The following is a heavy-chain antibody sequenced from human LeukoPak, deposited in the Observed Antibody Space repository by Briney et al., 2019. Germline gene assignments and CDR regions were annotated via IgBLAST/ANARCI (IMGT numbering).Heavy chain of an antibody. CDR3: ARAIGVGSYFDD. D-gene: IGHD6-19*01. CDR2: INPDSDGT. Sequence: GASVKAPDKASGYIFIGHFIHWVRQTPGQGLEWLGCINPDSDGTNSAQKYQGRVTMTRDTSTNTAYMELCSLSNDDTAIYFCARAIGVGSYFDDWGQGALVTVSS. CDR1: GYIFIGHF. V-gene: IGHV1-2*02. J-gene: IGHJ4*02.